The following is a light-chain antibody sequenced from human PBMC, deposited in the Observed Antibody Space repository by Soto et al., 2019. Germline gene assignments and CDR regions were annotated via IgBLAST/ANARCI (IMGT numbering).Light chain of an antibody. CDR2: GAS. J-gene: IGKJ3*01. Sequence: EIVLTQSPATLSVSPGERATLSCRASQSVNSNLAWYQQKPGQAPRLLINGASTRATGIPARFSGSGSGTEFTLTINRLEPEDFAVYYCQQYDGAPLTFGPGTKVDVK. CDR3: QQYDGAPLT. V-gene: IGKV3-15*01. CDR1: QSVNSN.